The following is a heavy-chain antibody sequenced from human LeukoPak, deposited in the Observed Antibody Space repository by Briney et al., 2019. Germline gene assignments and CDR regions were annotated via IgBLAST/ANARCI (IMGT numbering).Heavy chain of an antibody. CDR2: INHSGST. J-gene: IGHJ4*02. D-gene: IGHD2-15*01. CDR1: GGSFSGYY. V-gene: IGHV4-34*01. CDR3: AALAGYCSGGSCYRGRVLKDY. Sequence: SETLSLTCSVYGGSFSGYYWSWIRQPPGKGLEWIGEINHSGSTNYNPSLKSRVTISVDTSKNQFSLKLSSVTAADTAVYYCAALAGYCSGGSCYRGRVLKDYWGQGTLVTVSS.